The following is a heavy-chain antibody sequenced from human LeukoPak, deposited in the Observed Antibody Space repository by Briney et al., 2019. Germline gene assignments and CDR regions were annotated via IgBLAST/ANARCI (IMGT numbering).Heavy chain of an antibody. V-gene: IGHV1-69*05. J-gene: IGHJ3*02. CDR2: IVPIFGTT. CDR1: GGTFSSYA. Sequence: ASVKVSCKASGGTFSSYAINWVRQAPGQGLEWMGRIVPIFGTTNYAQKFQGRVTTTTDESTSTAYMELSSLRSEDTAVYYCARDRGERGSSWSLPAHGFDIWGQGTMVTVSS. CDR3: ARDRGERGSSWSLPAHGFDI. D-gene: IGHD6-13*01.